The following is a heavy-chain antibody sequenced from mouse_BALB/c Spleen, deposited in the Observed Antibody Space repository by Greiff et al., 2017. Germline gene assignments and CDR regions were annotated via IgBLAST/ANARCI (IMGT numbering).Heavy chain of an antibody. J-gene: IGHJ1*01. CDR3: ARDPNWHYWYFDV. Sequence: QVQLQQSGAELVRPGTSVKVSCKASGYAFTNYLIEWVKQRPGQGLEWIGVINPGSGGTNYNEKFKGKATLTADKSSSTAYMQLSSLTSDDSAVYFGARDPNWHYWYFDVWGAGTTVTVAS. V-gene: IGHV1-54*01. CDR1: GYAFTNYL. D-gene: IGHD4-1*02. CDR2: INPGSGGT.